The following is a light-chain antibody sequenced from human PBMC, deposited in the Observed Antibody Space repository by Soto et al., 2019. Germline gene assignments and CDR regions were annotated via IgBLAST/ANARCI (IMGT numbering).Light chain of an antibody. J-gene: IGKJ5*01. CDR1: ESVSSY. CDR3: QQRYSWPPIT. V-gene: IGKV3-11*01. Sequence: EIVLTQSPATLSLSPGARAPLSCRARESVSSYLAWYQQNPGQAPRLLIYGASSRATGIPARFSGSGSETDFALTISSLEPEDFAVYYCQQRYSWPPITFGQGTRLEIK. CDR2: GAS.